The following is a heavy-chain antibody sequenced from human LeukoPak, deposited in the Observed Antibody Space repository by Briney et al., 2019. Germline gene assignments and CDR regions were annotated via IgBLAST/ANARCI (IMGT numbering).Heavy chain of an antibody. Sequence: SETLSLTCAVYGGSFSGYYWSWIRQPPGKGLEWIGEINHSGSTNYNPSLKSRATISVDTSKNQFSLKLSSVTAADTAVYYCASWLGYCSGGSCYTPGRNAFDIWGQGTMVTVSS. V-gene: IGHV4-34*01. J-gene: IGHJ3*02. CDR3: ASWLGYCSGGSCYTPGRNAFDI. CDR2: INHSGST. CDR1: GGSFSGYY. D-gene: IGHD2-15*01.